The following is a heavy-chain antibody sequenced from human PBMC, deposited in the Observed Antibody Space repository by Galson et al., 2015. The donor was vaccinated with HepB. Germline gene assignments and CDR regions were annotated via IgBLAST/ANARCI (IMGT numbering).Heavy chain of an antibody. CDR3: ARNLVGAAVAGH. CDR2: ISASGGST. Sequence: SLRLSCAASGFTFSSHAMSWVRQAPGKGLEWVSVISASGGSTYYAGSVKGRFTISRDNSKNTLYLEMNSLRDEDTAEYFCARNLVGAAVAGHWGQGTLVTVSS. D-gene: IGHD6-19*01. CDR1: GFTFSSHA. J-gene: IGHJ4*02. V-gene: IGHV3-23*01.